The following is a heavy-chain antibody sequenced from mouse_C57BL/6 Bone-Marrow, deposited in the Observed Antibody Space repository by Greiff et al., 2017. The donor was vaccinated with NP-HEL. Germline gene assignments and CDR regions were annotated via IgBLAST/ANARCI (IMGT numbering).Heavy chain of an antibody. Sequence: VQGVESGAELVRPGASVTLSCKASGYTFTDYEMHWVKQTPVHGLEWIGAIDPDTGGTAYNQKFKGKAILTADKSSSTAYMELRSLTSEDSAVYYCTRDDGYAWFAYWGQGTLVTVSA. CDR3: TRDDGYAWFAY. J-gene: IGHJ3*01. D-gene: IGHD2-3*01. CDR2: IDPDTGGT. CDR1: GYTFTDYE. V-gene: IGHV1-15*01.